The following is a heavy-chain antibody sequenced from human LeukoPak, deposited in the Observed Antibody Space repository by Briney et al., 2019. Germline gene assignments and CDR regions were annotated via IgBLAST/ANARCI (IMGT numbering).Heavy chain of an antibody. Sequence: PSETLSLTCAVYGGSFSGYYWSWIRQPPGKGLEWIGEINHSGSTNYNPSLKSRVTISVDTSKNQFSLKLSSVTAADTAVYYCARGHRYSYGPLGYWGQGTLVTVSS. D-gene: IGHD5-18*01. V-gene: IGHV4-34*01. J-gene: IGHJ4*02. CDR1: GGSFSGYY. CDR2: INHSGST. CDR3: ARGHRYSYGPLGY.